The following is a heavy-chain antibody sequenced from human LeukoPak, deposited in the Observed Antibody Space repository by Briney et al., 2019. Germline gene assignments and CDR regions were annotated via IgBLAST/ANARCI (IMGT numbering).Heavy chain of an antibody. V-gene: IGHV4-39*07. CDR1: GGSISSSSYY. Sequence: SETLSLTCTVSGGSISSSSYYWGWIRQPPGKGLEWIGSIYSSGSTYYNPSLKSRVTISVDTSKNQFSLRLTSVTAADTAVYYCATGVGVIRYFEYWGQGTLVTVSS. CDR2: IYSSGST. D-gene: IGHD3-10*01. CDR3: ATGVGVIRYFEY. J-gene: IGHJ4*02.